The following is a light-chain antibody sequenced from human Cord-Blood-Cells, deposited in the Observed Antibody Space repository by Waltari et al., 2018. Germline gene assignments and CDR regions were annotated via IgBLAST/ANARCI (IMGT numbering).Light chain of an antibody. CDR3: QQRSNWPPT. CDR1: QSVSSY. V-gene: IGKV3-11*01. CDR2: DAS. Sequence: EIVLTQSPATVSLSPGERAILSCRASQSVSSYLAWYQQKPGQAPRLLIYDASNRATGIPARFSGSGSGTDFTLTISSLEPEDFAVYYCQQRSNWPPTFGQGTKVEIK. J-gene: IGKJ1*01.